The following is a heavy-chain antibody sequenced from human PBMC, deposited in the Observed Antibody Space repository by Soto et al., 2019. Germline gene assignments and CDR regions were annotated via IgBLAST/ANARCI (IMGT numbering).Heavy chain of an antibody. V-gene: IGHV3-33*01. CDR1: GFTFSSYG. CDR3: ATEPLLVPAAMSFDY. Sequence: QVQLVESGGGVVQPGRSLRLSCAASGFTFSSYGMHWVRQAPGKGLEWVAVIWYDGSNKYYADSVKGRFTISRDNSKNTLYLQMNSLRAEDTAVYYCATEPLLVPAAMSFDYWGQGTLVTVSS. J-gene: IGHJ4*02. D-gene: IGHD2-2*01. CDR2: IWYDGSNK.